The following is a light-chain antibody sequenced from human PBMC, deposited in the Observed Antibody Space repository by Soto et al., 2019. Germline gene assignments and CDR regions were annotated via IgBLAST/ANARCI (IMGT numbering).Light chain of an antibody. J-gene: IGKJ1*01. CDR3: MQPLQTPRT. V-gene: IGKV2D-29*01. CDR2: DAF. CDR1: QSLLYGDGKTY. Sequence: DAVLTQTPLSLSVTPGQPASMSCKSSQSLLYGDGKTYLYWYLQRPGQPPQLLIYDAFNRFSGVPDRFSGSGSGTDFTLKISRVEAEDVGVYYCMQPLQTPRTFGQGTKVDIK.